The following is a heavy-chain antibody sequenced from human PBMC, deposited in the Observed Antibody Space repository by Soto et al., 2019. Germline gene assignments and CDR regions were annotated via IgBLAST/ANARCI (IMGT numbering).Heavy chain of an antibody. CDR1: GGSISSGGYY. V-gene: IGHV4-31*03. CDR3: ARRERAAGTDWWFDP. CDR2: ISYSGST. D-gene: IGHD6-13*01. Sequence: SETLSLTCTVSGGSISSGGYYWSWVSQHPGEALEWIGYISYSGSTYYNPSLESRVTISVDTSKNQLSLKLSSVTAADTAVYYCARRERAAGTDWWFDPWGQGTLVTVSS. J-gene: IGHJ5*02.